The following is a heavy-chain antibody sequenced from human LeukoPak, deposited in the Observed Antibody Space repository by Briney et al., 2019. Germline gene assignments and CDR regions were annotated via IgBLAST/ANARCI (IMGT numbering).Heavy chain of an antibody. CDR2: INTNTGTP. CDR3: ATDFKKGDSGCFDY. CDR1: GYTFTSSA. V-gene: IGHV7-4-1*02. J-gene: IGHJ4*02. Sequence: ASVKVSCKASGYTFTSSALNWVRQAPGQGLEWMGWINTNTGTPTYAQGFTGRFVFSLDTSVSTAYLQISSLKAEDTAVYYCATDFKKGDSGCFDYWGQGTLVTVSS. D-gene: IGHD6-19*01.